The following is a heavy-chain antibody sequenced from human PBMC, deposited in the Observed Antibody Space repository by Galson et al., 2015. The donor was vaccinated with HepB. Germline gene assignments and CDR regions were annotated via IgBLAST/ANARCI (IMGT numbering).Heavy chain of an antibody. Sequence: SLRLSCAASGFTVSSNYMSWVRQAPGKGLEWVSVIYSGGSTYYADSVKGRFTISRDNSKNTLYLQMNSLGAEDTAVYYCASTLTHYYDSSGLDLWGQGTLVTVSS. D-gene: IGHD3-22*01. CDR1: GFTVSSNY. V-gene: IGHV3-66*01. CDR3: ASTLTHYYDSSGLDL. CDR2: IYSGGST. J-gene: IGHJ5*02.